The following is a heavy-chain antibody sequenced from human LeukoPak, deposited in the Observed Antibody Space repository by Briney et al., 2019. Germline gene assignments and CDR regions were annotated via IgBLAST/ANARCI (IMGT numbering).Heavy chain of an antibody. J-gene: IGHJ4*02. CDR1: GGSISSYS. D-gene: IGHD2-8*02. V-gene: IGHV4-59*01. Sequence: PSGTLSLTCTVSGGSISSYSWSWIRQPPGKGQEWIGVIYYSGSTNYNPSLKSRVTISVDTSKKQFSLKLSSVTAADTAVYYCARDRSGLMDYWGQGTLVTVSS. CDR3: ARDRSGLMDY. CDR2: IYYSGST.